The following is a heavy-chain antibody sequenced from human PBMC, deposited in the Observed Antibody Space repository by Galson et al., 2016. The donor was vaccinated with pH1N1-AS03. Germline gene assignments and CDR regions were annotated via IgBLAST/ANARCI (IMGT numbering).Heavy chain of an antibody. CDR1: GGTFINYA. J-gene: IGHJ6*02. V-gene: IGHV1-69*13. D-gene: IGHD3-3*01. CDR2: IIAIFGTA. CDR3: ARDLGLRFLERSPYDYNAMDV. Sequence: SVKVSCKASGGTFINYAISWVRQAPGQGLEWMGGIIAIFGTANYAQKFQGRVTITADESTRTAYMEVNNLISEDTAVYYCARDLGLRFLERSPYDYNAMDVWGQGTTVTVSS.